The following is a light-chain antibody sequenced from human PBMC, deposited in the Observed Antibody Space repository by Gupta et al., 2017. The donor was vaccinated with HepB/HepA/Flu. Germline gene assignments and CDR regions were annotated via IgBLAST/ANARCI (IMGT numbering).Light chain of an antibody. CDR2: YDS. CDR3: QVWDSSSEHVV. V-gene: IGLV3-21*04. Sequence: SYVLTQPPSVSVAPGKTARITCGGNNIGSKSVHWYQQKPGQAPVLVIYYDSDRPSGIPERFSGSNSGNTATLTISRVEAGDEADYDGQVWDSSSEHVVFGGGTKLTVL. CDR1: NIGSKS. J-gene: IGLJ2*01.